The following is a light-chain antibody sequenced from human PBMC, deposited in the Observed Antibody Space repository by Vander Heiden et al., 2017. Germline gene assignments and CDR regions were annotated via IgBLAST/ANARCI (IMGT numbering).Light chain of an antibody. J-gene: IGKJ4*01. CDR3: QQYYSTPLT. CDR1: QSVLYSSNNKNY. Sequence: DIVLIQSPESLAGSLGERATINCKSSQSVLYSSNNKNYLAWYQQKPGQPPKLLIYWAATRESGVPDRFSGSGSGTDFTLTISSLQAEDVAVYYCQQYYSTPLTFGGGTKVEIK. V-gene: IGKV4-1*01. CDR2: WAA.